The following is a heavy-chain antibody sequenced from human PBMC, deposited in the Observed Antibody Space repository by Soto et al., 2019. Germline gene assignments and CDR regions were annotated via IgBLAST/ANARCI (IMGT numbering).Heavy chain of an antibody. D-gene: IGHD2-21*02. CDR1: GGTFSSYA. CDR2: IIPIFGTA. J-gene: IGHJ6*02. Sequence: QVQLVQSGAEVKKPGSSVKVSCKASGGTFSSYAISWVRQAPGQGLEWMGGIIPIFGTANYAQKFQGRVTITADESTSTGYMELSSLRSEDTAVYYCARGGGIVVVTAPAYGMDVWGQGTTVTVSS. CDR3: ARGGGIVVVTAPAYGMDV. V-gene: IGHV1-69*12.